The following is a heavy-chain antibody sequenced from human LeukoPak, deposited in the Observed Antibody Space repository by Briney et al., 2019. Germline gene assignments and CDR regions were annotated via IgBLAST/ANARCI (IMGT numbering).Heavy chain of an antibody. CDR3: ARPNRDYDFWSGPSRGGMGV. J-gene: IGHJ6*02. D-gene: IGHD3-3*01. V-gene: IGHV3-11*01. Sequence: GGSLRLSCAASGFTFSDYYMSWIRQAPGKGLEWVSYISSSGSTIYYADSVKGRFTISRDNAKNSLYLQMNSLRAEDTAVYYCARPNRDYDFWSGPSRGGMGVWGQGTTVTVSS. CDR1: GFTFSDYY. CDR2: ISSSGSTI.